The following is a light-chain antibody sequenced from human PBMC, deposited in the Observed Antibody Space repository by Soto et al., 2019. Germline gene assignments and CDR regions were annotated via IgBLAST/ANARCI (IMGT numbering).Light chain of an antibody. CDR2: DAS. J-gene: IGKJ5*01. Sequence: EIVLTQSPATLSLSPGERATLSCRASQSVSSYLAWYQQKPGQAPGLLIYDASNRATGIPARFSGSGSGTDFTLTISRLAPEDFAVYYCQQRSNWPPTFGQGTRLEIK. V-gene: IGKV3-11*01. CDR3: QQRSNWPPT. CDR1: QSVSSY.